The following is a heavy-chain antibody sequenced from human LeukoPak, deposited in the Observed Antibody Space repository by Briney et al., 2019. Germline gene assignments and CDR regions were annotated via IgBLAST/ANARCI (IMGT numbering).Heavy chain of an antibody. D-gene: IGHD3-22*01. CDR1: GFTFSSYA. CDR2: ISSSSSYI. V-gene: IGHV3-21*01. J-gene: IGHJ3*02. CDR3: ARDGYYYDSSGYSEPPDAFDI. Sequence: GGSLRLSCAASGFTFSSYAMSWVRQAPGKGLEWVSSISSSSSYIYYPDSVKGRFTISRDNAKNSLYLQMNSLRAEDTAVYYCARDGYYYDSSGYSEPPDAFDIWGQGTMVTVSS.